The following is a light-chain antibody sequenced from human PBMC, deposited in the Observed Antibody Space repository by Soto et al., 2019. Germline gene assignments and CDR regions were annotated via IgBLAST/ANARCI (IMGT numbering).Light chain of an antibody. CDR1: QSVGSD. V-gene: IGKV3-11*01. CDR2: DAS. CDR3: SQRSNWPPVT. Sequence: VVTQSPATVSLSPGERATLSRRASQSVGSDLAGYQQKPGQAPRLLIYDASNRATGIPARFSGSGSGTDFTLTISSLEPEDFGVYYCSQRSNWPPVTFGGGTKVDIK. J-gene: IGKJ4*01.